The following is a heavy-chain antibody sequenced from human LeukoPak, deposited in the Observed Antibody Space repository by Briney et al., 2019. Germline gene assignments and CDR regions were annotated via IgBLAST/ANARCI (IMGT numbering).Heavy chain of an antibody. CDR2: IYNAGST. J-gene: IGHJ5*01. V-gene: IGHV4-39*02. CDR1: GGSISIYNFY. Sequence: PSETLSLTCTVSGGSISIYNFYWGWVRQPPGKGLEWIGNIYNAGSTYYNPSLKSRVTISVDTSKNQFSLKVSSVTAADTAVYYCASDRESNWFDYWGQGTLVTVSS. CDR3: ASDRESNWFDY.